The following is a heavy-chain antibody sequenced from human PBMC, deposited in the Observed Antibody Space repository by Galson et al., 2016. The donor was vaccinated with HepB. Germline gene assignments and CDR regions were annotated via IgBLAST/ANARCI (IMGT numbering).Heavy chain of an antibody. CDR3: AKVATPNRNYENWFDS. D-gene: IGHD4-11*01. V-gene: IGHV3-53*01. CDR1: GLTVSGDY. CDR2: LYRDGST. Sequence: SLRLSCAVSGLTVSGDYMSWVRQAPGKGLEWVSVLYRDGSTYYADSVEGRFTISRDNSRNTLYLQMNSLRAEDTAMYYCAKVATPNRNYENWFDSWGQGTLVTVSS. J-gene: IGHJ5*01.